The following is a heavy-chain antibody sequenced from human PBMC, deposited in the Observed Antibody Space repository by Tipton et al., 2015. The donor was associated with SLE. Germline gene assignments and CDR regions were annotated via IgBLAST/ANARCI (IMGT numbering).Heavy chain of an antibody. CDR1: GHSISSGYS. Sequence: TLSLTCTVSGHSISSGYSWAWIRQPPGEGLEWIGSIYHSGSTYYNPSLKSRVTISVDTSKNQFSLELHSVTAADTAVYYCARTLDTLEIWGQGTRVTVSS. V-gene: IGHV4-38-2*02. CDR2: IYHSGST. J-gene: IGHJ3*02. CDR3: ARTLDTLEI.